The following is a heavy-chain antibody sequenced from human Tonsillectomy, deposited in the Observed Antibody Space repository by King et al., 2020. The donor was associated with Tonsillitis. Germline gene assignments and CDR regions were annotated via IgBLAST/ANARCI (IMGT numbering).Heavy chain of an antibody. J-gene: IGHJ5*02. CDR1: GFSLSTDEMR. CDR2: IDWDDEK. V-gene: IGHV2-70*04. CDR3: TRSQAGSNWFDP. Sequence: TLKESGPALVKPIQTLTLTCTFSGFSLSTDEMRVSWVRQPPGKALEWLARIDWDDEKFYSTSLKTRLTISRDTSKNQVVLRMTNMDPGDTATYYCTRSQAGSNWFDPWGRGTLVTVSS.